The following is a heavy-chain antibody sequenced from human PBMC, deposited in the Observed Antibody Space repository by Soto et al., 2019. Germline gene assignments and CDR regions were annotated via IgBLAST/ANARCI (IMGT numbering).Heavy chain of an antibody. CDR2: MNPNSGNT. Sequence: ASVNVSCKASGYTFTSYDINWMRLATGQRFEWMGWMNPNSGNTGYAQKFQGRVTMTRNTSISTAYMELSSLRSEDTAVYYCASYSGYDYGDYYYYMDVWGKGTTVTVSS. CDR3: ASYSGYDYGDYYYYMDV. V-gene: IGHV1-8*01. CDR1: GYTFTSYD. J-gene: IGHJ6*03. D-gene: IGHD5-12*01.